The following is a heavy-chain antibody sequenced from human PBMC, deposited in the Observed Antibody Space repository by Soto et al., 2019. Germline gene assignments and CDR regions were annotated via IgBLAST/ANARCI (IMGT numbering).Heavy chain of an antibody. Sequence: QVQLVQSGAEVKKPGSSVKVSCKASGGTFSSDTISLVRQSPGQGLEWTGRIIPILGIANYAQKYQGRVTITADKSTSTAYLEQSSLRSEDTAVYYCVRGARELLSPPGYWSQGTLPTVPS. D-gene: IGHD3-10*01. J-gene: IGHJ4*02. CDR1: GGTFSSDT. V-gene: IGHV1-69*02. CDR3: VRGARELLSPPGY. CDR2: IIPILGIA.